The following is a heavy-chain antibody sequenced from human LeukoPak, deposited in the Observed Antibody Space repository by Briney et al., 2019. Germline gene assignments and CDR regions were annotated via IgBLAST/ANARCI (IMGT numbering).Heavy chain of an antibody. CDR2: IYTSGST. J-gene: IGHJ5*02. Sequence: PSETLSLTCTVSGGSISSYYWSWIRQPAGKGLEWIGRIYTSGSTNYNPSLKSRVTMSVDTSKNQFSLKLSSVTAADTAVYYCARGLWGLGYCSSTSCRGSGWLDPWGLGTLVTVSS. CDR3: ARGLWGLGYCSSTSCRGSGWLDP. D-gene: IGHD2-2*01. V-gene: IGHV4-4*07. CDR1: GGSISSYY.